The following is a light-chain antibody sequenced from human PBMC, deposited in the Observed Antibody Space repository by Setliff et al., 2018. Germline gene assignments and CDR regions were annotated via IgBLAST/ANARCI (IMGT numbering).Light chain of an antibody. J-gene: IGKJ4*01. V-gene: IGKV3-15*01. Sequence: ETVMTQSPAILSVSPGEGATLSCRASQSVGSNLAWYQHKPGQGPRLLVYAASTRAANIPGRISGSGSGTEFTLSISSLQSEDFAVYYCQQYDNWPLTFGGGTKV. CDR3: QQYDNWPLT. CDR2: AAS. CDR1: QSVGSN.